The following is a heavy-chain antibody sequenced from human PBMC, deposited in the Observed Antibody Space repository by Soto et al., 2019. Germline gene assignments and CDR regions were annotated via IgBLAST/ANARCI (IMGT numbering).Heavy chain of an antibody. Sequence: QVQLVESGGGVVQPGRSLRLSCAASGFTFSSYAMHWVRQAPGKGLQWVVVISYDGSNKYYADSVKGRFTISRDNSKNMVYLQMNSLRAEDTAVYDCARDVSGWYFDLWGRGTLVTVSS. CDR1: GFTFSSYA. D-gene: IGHD6-25*01. CDR2: ISYDGSNK. CDR3: ARDVSGWYFDL. J-gene: IGHJ2*01. V-gene: IGHV3-30-3*01.